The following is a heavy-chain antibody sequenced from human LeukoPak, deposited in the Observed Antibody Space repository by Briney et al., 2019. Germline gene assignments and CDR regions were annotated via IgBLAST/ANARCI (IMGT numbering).Heavy chain of an antibody. D-gene: IGHD3-22*01. CDR3: AGHKTSSTPFGPPRGGYYFDP. CDR2: IYSYGST. Sequence: SETLSLTCSVSGDSVSSFHWSWIRLPPGKTLEWIGYIYSYGSTNYNPSLRSRVSISVDTPKNQLSLTLTSVTAADTAVYYCAGHKTSSTPFGPPRGGYYFDPWGRRSLVTVSS. V-gene: IGHV4-59*08. J-gene: IGHJ5*02. CDR1: GDSVSSFH.